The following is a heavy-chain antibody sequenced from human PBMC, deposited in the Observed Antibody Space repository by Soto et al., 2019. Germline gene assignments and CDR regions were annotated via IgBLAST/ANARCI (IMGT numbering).Heavy chain of an antibody. V-gene: IGHV1-3*01. CDR2: INAGNGNT. CDR3: ARGPYNWNPLSYFDY. J-gene: IGHJ4*02. D-gene: IGHD1-20*01. CDR1: GYTFTSYA. Sequence: GASVKVSCKASGYTFTSYAMHWVRQAPGQRLEWMGWINAGNGNTKYSQKFQGRVTITRDTSASTAYMELSSLRSKDTAVYYCARGPYNWNPLSYFDYWGQGTLVTVSS.